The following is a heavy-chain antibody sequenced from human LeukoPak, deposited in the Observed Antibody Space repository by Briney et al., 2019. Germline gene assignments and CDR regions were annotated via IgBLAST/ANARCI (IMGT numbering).Heavy chain of an antibody. Sequence: PGRSLRLSCAASGFTFSSYGMHWVRQAPGKGLEWVAVISYDGSNKYYADSVKGRFTISRDNSKNSLYLQMNSLRAEDTAVYYCARCHVATMGAVDYWGQGTLVTVSS. CDR3: ARCHVATMGAVDY. J-gene: IGHJ4*02. CDR1: GFTFSSYG. CDR2: ISYDGSNK. D-gene: IGHD5-12*01. V-gene: IGHV3-30*03.